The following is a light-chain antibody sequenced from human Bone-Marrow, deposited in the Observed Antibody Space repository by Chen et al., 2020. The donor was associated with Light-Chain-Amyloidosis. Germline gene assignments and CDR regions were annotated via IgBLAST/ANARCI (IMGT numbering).Light chain of an antibody. J-gene: IGLJ3*02. CDR2: EDD. CDR3: QSYQGSSQGV. Sequence: FMLTQPHSVSESPGKTVIISCTRSSGSIATNYVQWYQQRPGSSPTTVIYEDDQRPSGVPDRFSGSIDRSSNSASLTISGLKTGDEADYYCQSYQGSSQGVFGGGTKLTV. CDR1: SGSIATNY. V-gene: IGLV6-57*01.